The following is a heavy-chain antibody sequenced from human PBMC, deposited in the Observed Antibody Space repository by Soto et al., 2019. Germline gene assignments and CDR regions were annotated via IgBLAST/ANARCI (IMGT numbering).Heavy chain of an antibody. D-gene: IGHD5-12*01. CDR1: GFTFSSYA. Sequence: GGSLRLSCAASGFTFSSYAMSWVRQAPGKGLEWVSAISGSGGSTYYADSVKGRFTISRDNSKNTLYLQMNSLRAEDTAVYYCAKFGSRWLQWGNFFDYWGQGTLVTVSS. V-gene: IGHV3-23*01. J-gene: IGHJ4*02. CDR3: AKFGSRWLQWGNFFDY. CDR2: ISGSGGST.